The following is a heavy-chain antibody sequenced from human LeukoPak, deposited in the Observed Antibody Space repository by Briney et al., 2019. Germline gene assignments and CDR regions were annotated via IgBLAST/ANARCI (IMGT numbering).Heavy chain of an antibody. CDR3: ARDHTGETFLDAFDI. CDR1: GYAFTVHG. Sequence: ASVKVSCKSSGYAFTVHGISWVRQAPGQGLERMGWISPYNGQTKFAQKFQGRVTLTIDTYRSIVYMEVKSLRSDDTAVYYCARDHTGETFLDAFDIWGQGTMVTVAS. D-gene: IGHD1-1*01. CDR2: ISPYNGQT. J-gene: IGHJ3*02. V-gene: IGHV1-18*01.